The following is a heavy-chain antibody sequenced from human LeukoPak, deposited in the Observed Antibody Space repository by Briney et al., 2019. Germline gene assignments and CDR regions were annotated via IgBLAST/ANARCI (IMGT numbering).Heavy chain of an antibody. CDR1: GFTFSSHS. Sequence: GGSLRLSCEVSGFTFSSHSMNWVRQAPGKGLEWVSYISSGSGTIYYADSEKGRFTIARDDAKNSLYLQMSSLRDEDTAVYYCAREAIKDYWGQGTLVTVSS. CDR2: ISSGSGTI. CDR3: AREAIKDY. V-gene: IGHV3-48*02. J-gene: IGHJ4*02.